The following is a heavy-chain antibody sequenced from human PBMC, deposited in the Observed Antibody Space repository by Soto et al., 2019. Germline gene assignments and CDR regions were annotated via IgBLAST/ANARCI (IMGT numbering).Heavy chain of an antibody. CDR2: INHSGGT. D-gene: IGHD3-22*01. CDR1: GGSFSAYY. CDR3: ARRPVDTVASSGFYEY. Sequence: SETLYLTCAVYGGSFSAYYWCWIRQPPGKGLEWIGEINHSGGTSYNPSLKSRVTISVDTSKSQFSLKLTSVTAADRAVYYCARRPVDTVASSGFYEYWGQGTQATVSS. V-gene: IGHV4-34*01. J-gene: IGHJ4*02.